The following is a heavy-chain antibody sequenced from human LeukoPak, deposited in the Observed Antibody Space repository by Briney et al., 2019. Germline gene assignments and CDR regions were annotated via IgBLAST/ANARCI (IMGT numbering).Heavy chain of an antibody. CDR3: ARDILLSYYFDY. V-gene: IGHV3-30-3*01. CDR1: GFTFSSYA. J-gene: IGHJ4*02. Sequence: GRSLRLSCAASGFTFSSYAMHWVRQAPGKGLEWVAVISYDGSNKYYADSVKGRFTISRDNSKNTLYLQMNSLRAEDTAVYYCARDILLSYYFDYWGRGTLVTVSS. D-gene: IGHD2/OR15-2a*01. CDR2: ISYDGSNK.